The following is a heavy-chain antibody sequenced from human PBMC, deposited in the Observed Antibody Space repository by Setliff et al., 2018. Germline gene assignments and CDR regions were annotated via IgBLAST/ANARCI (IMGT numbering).Heavy chain of an antibody. D-gene: IGHD4-4*01. CDR3: AREGNPPLHYFDY. V-gene: IGHV4-59*01. J-gene: IGHJ4*02. Sequence: SETLSLTCTVSGGSISSYYWSWIRQPPGKGLEWIGYIYYSGSTNYNPSLKSRVTISVDTSKNQFSLKLSSVTAADTAVYYCAREGNPPLHYFDYWGQGTLVTVSS. CDR1: GGSISSYY. CDR2: IYYSGST.